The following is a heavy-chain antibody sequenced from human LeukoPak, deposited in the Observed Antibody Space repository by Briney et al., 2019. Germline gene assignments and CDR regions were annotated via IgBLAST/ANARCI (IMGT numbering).Heavy chain of an antibody. V-gene: IGHV3-33*01. Sequence: GGSLRLSCAASGFTFSSYGMHWVRQAPGKGLEWVAVIWYDGSNKYYADSVKGRFTIPRDNSKNTLYLQMNSLRAEDTAVYYCAREVEEWLGSSAIYYFDYWGQGTLVTVSS. CDR1: GFTFSSYG. CDR3: AREVEEWLGSSAIYYFDY. CDR2: IWYDGSNK. J-gene: IGHJ4*02. D-gene: IGHD6-19*01.